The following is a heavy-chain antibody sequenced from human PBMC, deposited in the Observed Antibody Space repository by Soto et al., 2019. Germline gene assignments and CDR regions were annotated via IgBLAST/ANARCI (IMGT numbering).Heavy chain of an antibody. J-gene: IGHJ5*02. V-gene: IGHV5-51*01. CDR3: ARKAEELLRYFDWSYGLFDP. CDR1: GYSFTSYW. CDR2: IYPGDSDT. Sequence: PGESLKISCKGSGYSFTSYWIGWVRQMPGKGLEWMGIIYPGDSDTRYSPSFQGQVTISADKSISTAYLQWSSLKASDTAMYYCARKAEELLRYFDWSYGLFDPWGQGTLVTVSS. D-gene: IGHD3-9*01.